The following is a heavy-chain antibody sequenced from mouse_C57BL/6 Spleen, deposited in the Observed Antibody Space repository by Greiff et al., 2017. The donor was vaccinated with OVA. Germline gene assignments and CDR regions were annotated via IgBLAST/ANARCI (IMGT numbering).Heavy chain of an antibody. CDR2: IDPETGGT. CDR1: GYTFTDYE. CDR3: TRPGNAMDY. Sequence: VQLQQSGAELVRPGASVTLSCKASGYTFTDYEMHWVKQTPVHGLEWIGAIDPETGGTAYNQKFKGKAILTADKSSSTAYMELRILTSEDSAVYYCTRPGNAMDYWGQGTSVTVSS. V-gene: IGHV1-15*01. J-gene: IGHJ4*01.